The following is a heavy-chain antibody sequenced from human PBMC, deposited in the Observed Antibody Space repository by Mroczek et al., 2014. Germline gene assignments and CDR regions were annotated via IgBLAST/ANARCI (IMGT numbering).Heavy chain of an antibody. CDR1: WLHQQWWLL. J-gene: IGHJ3*02. V-gene: IGHV4-31*03. Sequence: QVQLQQWGPGLVEAFTDPVPHLHCLWWLHQQWWLLLELDPPAPREGPGVDWVHHYSGSTYYNPSLKSRVTISVDTSKNQFSLKLSSVTAADTAVYYCARGNREDDSSGYFTFDIWGQGTMVTVSS. D-gene: IGHD3-22*01. CDR3: ARGNREDDSSGYFTFDI. CDR2: HYSGST.